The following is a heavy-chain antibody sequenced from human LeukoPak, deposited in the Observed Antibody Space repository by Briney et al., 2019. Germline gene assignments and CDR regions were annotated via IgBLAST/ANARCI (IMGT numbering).Heavy chain of an antibody. CDR3: ASRPEYYYDSSGAGFDY. V-gene: IGHV1-69*04. J-gene: IGHJ4*02. CDR1: GGTFSSYA. D-gene: IGHD3-22*01. Sequence: SVKVSCKASGGTFSSYAIRWVRQAPGQGLAWMGRIIPILGIANYAQKFQGRVTITADKSTSTAYMELSSLRSEDTAVYYCASRPEYYYDSSGAGFDYWGQGTLVTVSS. CDR2: IIPILGIA.